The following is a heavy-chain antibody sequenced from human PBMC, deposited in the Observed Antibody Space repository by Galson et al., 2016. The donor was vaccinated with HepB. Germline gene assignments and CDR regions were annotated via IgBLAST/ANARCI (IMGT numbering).Heavy chain of an antibody. D-gene: IGHD1-1*01. J-gene: IGHJ2*01. Sequence: QSGAEVKKPGESLRISCKGSGYIFTGYWISWVRQMPGKGLEWMGRIDPSDSYTNYSPSFQGHVTISADKSISTAYLQWSSLKASDTAMYYCASGTSPYWYFDLWGRGTLVTVSS. V-gene: IGHV5-10-1*01. CDR3: ASGTSPYWYFDL. CDR1: GYIFTGYW. CDR2: IDPSDSYT.